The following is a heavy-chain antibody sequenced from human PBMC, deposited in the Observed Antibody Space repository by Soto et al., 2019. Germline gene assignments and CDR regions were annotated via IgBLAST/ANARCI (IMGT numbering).Heavy chain of an antibody. Sequence: EVQLVESGGGLIQPGGSLRPSCAASGFSVSSDYMSWVRQAPGKGLEWVAVIYTIGSTYYAGSVKGRFTISRDTSRNTLYLQMSTLRAEDTAVYFCAKTTNYYYSLDVWGQGTTVSVSS. CDR2: IYTIGST. CDR3: AKTTNYYYSLDV. J-gene: IGHJ6*02. CDR1: GFSVSSDY. V-gene: IGHV3-53*01. D-gene: IGHD2-8*01.